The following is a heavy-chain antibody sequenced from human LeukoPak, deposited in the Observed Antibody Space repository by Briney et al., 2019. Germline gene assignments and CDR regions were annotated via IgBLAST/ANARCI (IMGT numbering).Heavy chain of an antibody. Sequence: SVKVSCKASRGTFSSYAIGWVRQAPGQGLEWMGGIIPIFGTANYAQKFQGRVTITADESTSTAYMELSSLRSEDTAVYYCARVGGVAGKDAFDIWGQGTMVTVSS. D-gene: IGHD6-19*01. J-gene: IGHJ3*02. V-gene: IGHV1-69*13. CDR2: IIPIFGTA. CDR1: RGTFSSYA. CDR3: ARVGGVAGKDAFDI.